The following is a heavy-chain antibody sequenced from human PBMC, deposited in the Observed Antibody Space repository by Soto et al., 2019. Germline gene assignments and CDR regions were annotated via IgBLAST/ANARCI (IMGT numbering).Heavy chain of an antibody. J-gene: IGHJ4*01. CDR1: GSTFSNYW. Sequence: EVQLVESGGGLVQPGGSLRLSCAASGSTFSNYWMTWVRQAPGQGLEWVANIKEDGGERNYVDSLKGRFTIARNNAKTSLYLQMNILRAAATAVYYRASAGSEHDNWRRGTLVTVPS. D-gene: IGHD1-1*01. V-gene: IGHV3-7*03. CDR3: ASAGSEHDN. CDR2: IKEDGGER.